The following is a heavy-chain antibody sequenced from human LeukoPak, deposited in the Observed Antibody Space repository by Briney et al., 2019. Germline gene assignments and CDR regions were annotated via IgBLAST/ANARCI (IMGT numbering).Heavy chain of an antibody. CDR2: INHSGST. D-gene: IGHD3-10*01. V-gene: IGHV4-34*01. J-gene: IGHJ3*02. Sequence: SETLSLTCAVYGGSFSGYYWSWIRQPPGKGLEWIGEINHSGSTNYNPSLKSRVTISVDTSKNQLSLKLSSVTAADTAVYHCARGRKYYYGSGSPWAFDIWGQGTMVTVSS. CDR3: ARGRKYYYGSGSPWAFDI. CDR1: GGSFSGYY.